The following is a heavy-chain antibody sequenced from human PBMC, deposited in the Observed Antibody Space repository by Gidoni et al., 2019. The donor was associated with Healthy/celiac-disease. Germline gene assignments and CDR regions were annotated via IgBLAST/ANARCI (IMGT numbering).Heavy chain of an antibody. CDR2: IYYGGST. Sequence: QLQLQESGPGLVKPSETLSLTCTVSVGSISSSSYYWGWIRQPPGKGLEWIGSIYYGGSTYYNPSLKSRVTISVDTSKNQFSLKLSSVTAADTAVYYCARRIAVAGLLLYWFDPWGQGTLVTVSS. V-gene: IGHV4-39*01. J-gene: IGHJ5*02. D-gene: IGHD6-19*01. CDR3: ARRIAVAGLLLYWFDP. CDR1: VGSISSSSYY.